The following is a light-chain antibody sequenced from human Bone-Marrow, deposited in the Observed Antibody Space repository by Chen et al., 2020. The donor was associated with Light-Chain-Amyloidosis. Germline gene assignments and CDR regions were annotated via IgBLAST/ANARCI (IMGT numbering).Light chain of an antibody. CDR1: NIGSTS. V-gene: IGLV3-21*02. CDR2: DDS. Sequence: SYVLTQPSSVSVAPGQTATIACGGNNIGSTSVHWYQQTPGQAPLLVVYDDSDRPSGIPERLSGYNSGNTATPTISRVEAGDEADYDCQVWDRSSDRPVFGGGTKLTVL. J-gene: IGLJ3*02. CDR3: QVWDRSSDRPV.